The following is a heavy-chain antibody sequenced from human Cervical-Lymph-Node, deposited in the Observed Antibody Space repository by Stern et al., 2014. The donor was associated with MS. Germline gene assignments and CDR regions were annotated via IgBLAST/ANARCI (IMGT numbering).Heavy chain of an antibody. Sequence: QVQLVQSGAEVQKPGSSVKVSCKASGGTFSNYATSWVRQAPGQGLEWMGGIVPLFGKPNYAQKFQGRVTITADESTSTAYMDLSSLRSEDTAVYYCASPLTATSVPFGYYGMDVWGQGTTGTVS. CDR1: GGTFSNYA. CDR2: IVPLFGKP. CDR3: ASPLTATSVPFGYYGMDV. V-gene: IGHV1-69*01. D-gene: IGHD4-17*01. J-gene: IGHJ6*02.